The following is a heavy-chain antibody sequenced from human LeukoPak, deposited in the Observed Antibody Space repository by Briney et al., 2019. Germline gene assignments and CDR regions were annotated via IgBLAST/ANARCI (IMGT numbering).Heavy chain of an antibody. CDR2: ISGSGGST. Sequence: GGSLRLSCAASGFTFSSCAMSWVRQAPGKGLEWVSAISGSGGSTYYADSVKGRFTISRDNSKNTLYLQMNSLRAEDTAVYYCAKYFPRFDDYSRWANEYYFDYWGQGTLVTVSS. J-gene: IGHJ4*02. CDR3: AKYFPRFDDYSRWANEYYFDY. V-gene: IGHV3-23*01. D-gene: IGHD4-11*01. CDR1: GFTFSSCA.